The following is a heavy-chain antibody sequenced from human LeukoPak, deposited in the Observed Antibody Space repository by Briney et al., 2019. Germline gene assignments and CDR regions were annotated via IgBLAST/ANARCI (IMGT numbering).Heavy chain of an antibody. Sequence: GGSLRLSCAASGFTFSSYAMSWVRQAPGKGLEWVSAISGSGGSTYYADSVKGRFTISRDNSTNTLYLQMNSLRAEDTAVYYCANSGGYYDYYMDAWGKGTTVAVSS. CDR1: GFTFSSYA. CDR3: ANSGGYYDYYMDA. CDR2: ISGSGGST. D-gene: IGHD3-10*01. J-gene: IGHJ6*03. V-gene: IGHV3-23*01.